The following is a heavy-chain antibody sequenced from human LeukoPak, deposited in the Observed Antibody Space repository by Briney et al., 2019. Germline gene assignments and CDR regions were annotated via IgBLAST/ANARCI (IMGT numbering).Heavy chain of an antibody. J-gene: IGHJ4*02. Sequence: PGGSLRLSCAASGFTFSSYSMNWVRQAPGKGLEWVSYISSSSSTIYYADSVKGRFTISRDNAKNSLYLQMNSLRAEDTAVYYCARAGVVVVAATGRPTEESYYFDYWGQGTLVTVSS. CDR1: GFTFSSYS. V-gene: IGHV3-48*01. D-gene: IGHD2-15*01. CDR3: ARAGVVVVAATGRPTEESYYFDY. CDR2: ISSSSSTI.